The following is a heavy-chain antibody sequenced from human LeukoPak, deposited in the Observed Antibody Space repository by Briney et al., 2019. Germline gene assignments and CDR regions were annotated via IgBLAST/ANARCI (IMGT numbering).Heavy chain of an antibody. CDR3: VKGSGIAGRHGYYYYSDV. CDR2: IYTRGGT. V-gene: IGHV3-66*01. D-gene: IGHD6-13*01. CDR1: GFTFSSYS. Sequence: GGSLRLSCAASGFTFSSYSMNWVRQAPGKGLEWVSVIYTRGGTYDAASVKGRFTISRDTSKNTLDLQMNSLRLEDTAVYYCVKGSGIAGRHGYYYYSDVWGNGTTVTVSS. J-gene: IGHJ6*03.